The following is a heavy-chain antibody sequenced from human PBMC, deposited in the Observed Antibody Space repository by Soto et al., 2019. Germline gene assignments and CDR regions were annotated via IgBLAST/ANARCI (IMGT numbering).Heavy chain of an antibody. D-gene: IGHD3-16*01. CDR3: ARRRYMDV. CDR2: ISNGGST. J-gene: IGHJ6*04. Sequence: WTWIRQPPGKGLEWIGEISNGGSTNYTPSLKSRVTISVDTSKNQFSLKLTSGTAADTAVYYCARRRYMDVWGKGTSVTVSS. V-gene: IGHV4-34*01.